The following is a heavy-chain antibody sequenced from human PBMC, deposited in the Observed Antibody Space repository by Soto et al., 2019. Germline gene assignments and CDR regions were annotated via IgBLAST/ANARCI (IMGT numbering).Heavy chain of an antibody. CDR1: GGTFSSYT. CDR2: IIPILGIA. Sequence: GASVKVSCKASGGTFSSYTISWVRQAPGQGLEWMGRIIPILGIANYAQKFQGRVTITADKSTSTAYMELSSLRSEDTAVYYCARSYCSGGSCYSGRGYYYYMDVWGKGTTVTVSS. CDR3: ARSYCSGGSCYSGRGYYYYMDV. D-gene: IGHD2-15*01. J-gene: IGHJ6*03. V-gene: IGHV1-69*02.